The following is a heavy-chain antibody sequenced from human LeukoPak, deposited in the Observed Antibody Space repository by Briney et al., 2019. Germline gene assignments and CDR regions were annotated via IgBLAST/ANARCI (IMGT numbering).Heavy chain of an antibody. CDR1: GFTFSSYE. J-gene: IGHJ6*02. Sequence: QPGGSLRLSCAAPGFTFSSYEMNWVRQAPGKGLEWVSYISSSGSTIYYADSVKGRFTISRDNAKNSLYLQMNSLRAEDTAVYYCARRQAYYYDSSGYFYYYGMDVWGQGTTVTVSS. V-gene: IGHV3-48*03. CDR3: ARRQAYYYDSSGYFYYYGMDV. D-gene: IGHD3-22*01. CDR2: ISSSGSTI.